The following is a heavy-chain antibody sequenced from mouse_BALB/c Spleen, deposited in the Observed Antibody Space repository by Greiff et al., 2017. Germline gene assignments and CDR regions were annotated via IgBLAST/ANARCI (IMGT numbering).Heavy chain of an antibody. CDR1: GFSLTSYG. D-gene: IGHD1-1*01. CDR3: ARTPYYGSSDYYAMDY. CDR2: IWSGGST. V-gene: IGHV2-2*02. J-gene: IGHJ4*01. Sequence: VKLKESGPGLVQPSQSLSITCTVSGFSLTSYGVHWVRQSPGKGLEWLGVIWSGGSTDYNAAFISRLSISKDNSKSQVFFKMNSLQANDTAIYYCARTPYYGSSDYYAMDYWGQGTSVTVSS.